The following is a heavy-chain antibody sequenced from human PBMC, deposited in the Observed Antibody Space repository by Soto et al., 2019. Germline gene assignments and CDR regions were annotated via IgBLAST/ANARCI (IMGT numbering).Heavy chain of an antibody. CDR3: ARDAPSLWFGELKKGVDY. V-gene: IGHV1-18*01. Sequence: QVQLVQSGAEVKKPGASVRVSCKAFDYTFTNFGISWVRQAPGRVLEWMGWISGYNGDTTYAQKLQCRVTMNTNTCTTTAYLQLMSLKSDDTAVYYCARDAPSLWFGELKKGVDYWGQGTLVTVSS. CDR2: ISGYNGDT. D-gene: IGHD3-10*01. CDR1: DYTFTNFG. J-gene: IGHJ4*02.